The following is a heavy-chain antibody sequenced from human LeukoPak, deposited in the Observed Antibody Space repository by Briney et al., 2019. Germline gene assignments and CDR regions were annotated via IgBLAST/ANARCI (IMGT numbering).Heavy chain of an antibody. V-gene: IGHV3-48*03. CDR3: ARETPNLDY. CDR1: GFTFSSYE. CDR2: ISSSGNTI. Sequence: PGGSLRLSYVGSGFTFSSYEMNWVRQAPGKGLEWVSHISSSGNTIYYADSVEGRFTISRDNAKNSLYLQMNSLRAEDTAVYYCARETPNLDYWGQGTLVTVSS. J-gene: IGHJ4*02. D-gene: IGHD1-14*01.